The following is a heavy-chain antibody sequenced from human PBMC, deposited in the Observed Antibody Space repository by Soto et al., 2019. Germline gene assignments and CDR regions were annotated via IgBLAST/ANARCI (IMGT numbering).Heavy chain of an antibody. D-gene: IGHD3-10*01. CDR1: GYTFTSYG. V-gene: IGHV1-18*01. Sequence: ASVKVSCKASGYTFTSYGISWVRQAPGQGLEWMGWISAYNGNTNYAQKLQGRVTMTTDTSTSTAYMELRSLRSDDTAVYYCARDLAVRGSGSPLYYYYYGMDVWGQGTTVTVSS. CDR3: ARDLAVRGSGSPLYYYYYGMDV. CDR2: ISAYNGNT. J-gene: IGHJ6*02.